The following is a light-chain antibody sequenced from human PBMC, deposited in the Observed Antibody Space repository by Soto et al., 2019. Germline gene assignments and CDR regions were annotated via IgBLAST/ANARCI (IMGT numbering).Light chain of an antibody. J-gene: IGKJ5*01. CDR2: DGS. CDR1: QQFTSY. Sequence: DIQMTQSPPSLFASIGDRVTIKCRASQQFTSYVNWYQQKDGKAPKLLISDGSTLQSGVPSRFSGSGSGTYFTLTVSSLQPEDFATYFCQQSYSTPITFGQGTRLENK. V-gene: IGKV1-39*01. CDR3: QQSYSTPIT.